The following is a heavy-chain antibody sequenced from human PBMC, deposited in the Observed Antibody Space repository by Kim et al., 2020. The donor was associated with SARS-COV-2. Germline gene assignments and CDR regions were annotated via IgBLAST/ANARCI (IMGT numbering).Heavy chain of an antibody. CDR2: IYSGDSDT. CDR1: GYSFTSYW. CDR3: ARQENPWFDP. J-gene: IGHJ5*02. V-gene: IGHV5-51*01. Sequence: GESLKISCKGSGYSFTSYWIGWVRQMPGKGLEWMGSIYSGDSDTRYSPSFQGQVTISADKSISTAYLQSSSLKASDTAMSYCARQENPWFDPWGQGTLVTVSS.